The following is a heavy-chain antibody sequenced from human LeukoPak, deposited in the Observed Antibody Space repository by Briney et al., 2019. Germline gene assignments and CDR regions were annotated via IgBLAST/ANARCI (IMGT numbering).Heavy chain of an antibody. D-gene: IGHD6-13*01. CDR1: GGSISSYY. CDR2: IYSSGST. J-gene: IGHJ4*02. CDR3: ARGGSITWRIGYYFDF. Sequence: SETLSLTCTVSGGSISSYYWNWIRQAPGKGLEWIGFIYSSGSTNYNPSLKSRVTMSVDTSKNQFSLKLRSVTDADTAVYHCARGGSITWRIGYYFDFWGQGTLVTASS. V-gene: IGHV4-59*01.